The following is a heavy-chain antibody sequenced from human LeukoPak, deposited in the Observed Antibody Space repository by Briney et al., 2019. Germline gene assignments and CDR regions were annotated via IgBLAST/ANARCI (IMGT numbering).Heavy chain of an antibody. CDR3: ARVKGGIAAAGTGYFDY. Sequence: GGSLRLSCAASGFTFSSYWMSWVRQAPGKGLEWVANIKQDGSEKYYVDSVKDRFTISRDNAKNSLYLQMNSLRAEDTAVYYCARVKGGIAAAGTGYFDYWGQGTLVTVSS. V-gene: IGHV3-7*01. CDR2: IKQDGSEK. D-gene: IGHD6-13*01. J-gene: IGHJ4*02. CDR1: GFTFSSYW.